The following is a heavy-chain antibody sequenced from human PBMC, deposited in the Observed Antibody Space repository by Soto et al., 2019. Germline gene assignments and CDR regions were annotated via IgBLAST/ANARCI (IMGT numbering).Heavy chain of an antibody. D-gene: IGHD3-3*01. Sequence: SETLSLTCTVSGGSISSYYWSWIRQPPGKGLEWIGYIYYSGGTNYNPSLKSRVTISVDTSKNQFSLKLSSVTAADTAVYYCARNPPLTIFGPSGGVFDPWGQGTLVTVSS. J-gene: IGHJ5*02. CDR3: ARNPPLTIFGPSGGVFDP. CDR1: GGSISSYY. V-gene: IGHV4-59*01. CDR2: IYYSGGT.